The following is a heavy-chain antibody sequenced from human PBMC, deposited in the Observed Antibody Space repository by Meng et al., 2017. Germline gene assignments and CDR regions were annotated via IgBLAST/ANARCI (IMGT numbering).Heavy chain of an antibody. CDR2: ISSSSSYI. CDR3: ARDNPHLY. J-gene: IGHJ4*02. CDR1: GFTFSDYY. Sequence: LVGGVGGLVTPGGSLILSWTASGFTFSDYYMSWIRQAPGKGLEWVSSISSSSSYIYYADSVKGRFTISRDNAKNSLYLQMNSLRAEDTAVYYCARDNPHLYWGQGTLVTVSS. V-gene: IGHV3-11*06.